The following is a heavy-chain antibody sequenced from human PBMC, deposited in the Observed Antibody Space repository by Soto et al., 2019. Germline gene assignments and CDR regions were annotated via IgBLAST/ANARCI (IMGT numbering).Heavy chain of an antibody. J-gene: IGHJ5*01. CDR3: AREGVPLSSLPVNCFDS. CDR1: NYTFINYG. V-gene: IGHV1-18*04. CDR2: VSPSHGKT. D-gene: IGHD3-10*01. Sequence: ASVKVSCKASNYTFINYGIGWVRQAPGHGLEWMGWVSPSHGKTYYAHKFQGRVTMTTDTSTGTVYMELRSLRSDDTAVYFCAREGVPLSSLPVNCFDSLGQGTRVTVSS.